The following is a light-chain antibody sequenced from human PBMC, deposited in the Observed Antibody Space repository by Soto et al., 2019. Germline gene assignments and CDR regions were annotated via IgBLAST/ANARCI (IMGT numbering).Light chain of an antibody. CDR3: QPYDKWPLT. V-gene: IGKV3-15*01. J-gene: IGKJ4*01. CDR2: FAS. Sequence: EVVMTQSPATLSVSPGEKATLSCRASHIVSNNLAWYQQKPGQAPRLLIYFASTRPTGIPARFSGSGSGTEFTLTIGSLRSGDFAVYYRQPYDKWPLTFGGGTKVETK. CDR1: HIVSNN.